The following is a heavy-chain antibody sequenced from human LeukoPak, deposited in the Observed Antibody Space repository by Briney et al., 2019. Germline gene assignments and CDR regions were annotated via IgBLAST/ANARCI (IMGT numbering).Heavy chain of an antibody. CDR2: IGASGGST. Sequence: GGSLRLSCATSGFTFSSYAMSWVRQAPGKGLEWVSGIGASGGSTYYADSVKGRFTISRDNSKNTLYLQMNSLRTETTAVYYCAKAEGYDILTGLDYWGQGTLVTVSS. CDR3: AKAEGYDILTGLDY. V-gene: IGHV3-23*01. D-gene: IGHD3-9*01. J-gene: IGHJ4*02. CDR1: GFTFSSYA.